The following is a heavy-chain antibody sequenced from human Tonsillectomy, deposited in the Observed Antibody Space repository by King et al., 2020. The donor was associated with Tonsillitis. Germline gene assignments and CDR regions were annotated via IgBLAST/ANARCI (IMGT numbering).Heavy chain of an antibody. D-gene: IGHD3-9*01. CDR3: AKDSRASYYDILTGYYFDY. CDR1: GFTFSSYA. V-gene: IGHV3-23*04. CDR2: ISGSGSST. Sequence: VQLVESGGGLVQPGGSLRISCAASGFTFSSYAMSWVRQAPGKGLEWVSAISGSGSSTYYADSVKGRFTISRDNSKNTLYLQMNSQRAEDTAVYYCAKDSRASYYDILTGYYFDYWGQGTLVTVSS. J-gene: IGHJ4*02.